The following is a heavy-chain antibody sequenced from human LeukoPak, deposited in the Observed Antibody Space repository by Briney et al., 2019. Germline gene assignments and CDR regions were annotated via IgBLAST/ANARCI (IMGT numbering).Heavy chain of an antibody. D-gene: IGHD5-12*01. J-gene: IGHJ3*02. CDR2: ISSSSTYI. CDR3: ARGSNIAQRLDAFDI. Sequence: GGSLRLSCAASGFTFSSYSMDWVRQAPGKGLEWVSSISSSSTYIYFADSMKGRSTISRDNAKNSLYLQMNSLGAEDTAVYYCARGSNIAQRLDAFDIWGQGTMVTVSS. V-gene: IGHV3-21*01. CDR1: GFTFSSYS.